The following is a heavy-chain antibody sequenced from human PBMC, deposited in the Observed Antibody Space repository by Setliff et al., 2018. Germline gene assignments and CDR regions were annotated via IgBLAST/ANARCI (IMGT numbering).Heavy chain of an antibody. CDR2: IYTDGST. CDR3: ARLPGYCNGGNCYGYYTFDI. D-gene: IGHD2-15*01. V-gene: IGHV4-61*09. J-gene: IGHJ3*02. Sequence: SETLSLTCSVSGGSISSGSDYWTWIRQPAGKGLEWIGHIYTDGSTNYNPSLKSRVTISVDKSKNQFSLKLSSVTAADTAVYYCARLPGYCNGGNCYGYYTFDIWGQGTMVTVSS. CDR1: GGSISSGSDY.